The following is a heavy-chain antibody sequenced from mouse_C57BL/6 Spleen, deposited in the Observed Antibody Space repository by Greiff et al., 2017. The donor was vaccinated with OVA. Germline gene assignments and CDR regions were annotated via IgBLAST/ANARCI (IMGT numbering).Heavy chain of an antibody. CDR1: GFSLTSYG. J-gene: IGHJ4*01. V-gene: IGHV2-2*01. Sequence: QVQLKESGPGLVQPSQSLSITCTVSGFSLTSYGVHWVRQSPGKGLEWLGVIWSGGSTDYNAAFISRLSISKDNSKSQVFFKMNSLQADDTAIYYCARRHYYGSSYGYAMDYWGQGTSVTVSS. CDR3: ARRHYYGSSYGYAMDY. D-gene: IGHD1-1*01. CDR2: IWSGGST.